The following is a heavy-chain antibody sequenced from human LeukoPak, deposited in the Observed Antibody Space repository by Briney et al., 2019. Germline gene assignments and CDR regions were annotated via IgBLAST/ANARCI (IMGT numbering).Heavy chain of an antibody. J-gene: IGHJ4*02. CDR3: ARQEGGNYDLLTGYFDY. CDR2: IDPSDSST. Sequence: ESPKISCKGSGYSFTSYWINWVRQMPGKGLEWMGRIDPSDSSTNYSPSFQGHVTFSTDKSISSAFLQWSTLMASDTAMYYCARQEGGNYDLLTGYFDYWGQGALVTVAS. D-gene: IGHD3-9*01. CDR1: GYSFTSYW. V-gene: IGHV5-10-1*01.